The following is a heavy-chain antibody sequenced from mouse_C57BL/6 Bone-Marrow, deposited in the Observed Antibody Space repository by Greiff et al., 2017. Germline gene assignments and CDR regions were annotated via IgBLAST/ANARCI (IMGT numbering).Heavy chain of an antibody. Sequence: VQLQQSGGDLVKPGGSLKLSCAASGFTFSSYGMSWVRQTPDKRLEWVATISSGGSYTYYPDSVKGRFTISRDNAKNTLYLQMSSLKSEDTAMYYCARPYGPWFAYWGQGTLVTVSA. V-gene: IGHV5-6*01. CDR3: ARPYGPWFAY. CDR2: ISSGGSYT. D-gene: IGHD1-2*01. J-gene: IGHJ3*01. CDR1: GFTFSSYG.